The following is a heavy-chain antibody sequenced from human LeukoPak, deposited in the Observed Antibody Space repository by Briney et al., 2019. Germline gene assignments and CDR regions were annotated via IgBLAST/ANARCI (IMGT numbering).Heavy chain of an antibody. CDR2: IYYSGST. J-gene: IGHJ5*02. CDR1: GGSISSYY. Sequence: SETLSLTCTVSGGSISSYYWSWIRQPPGKGLEWIGYIYYSGSTYYNPSLKSRVTISVDTSKNQFSLKLSSVTAADTAVYYCARARARVNWFDPWGQGALVTVSS. D-gene: IGHD6-6*01. V-gene: IGHV4-59*12. CDR3: ARARARVNWFDP.